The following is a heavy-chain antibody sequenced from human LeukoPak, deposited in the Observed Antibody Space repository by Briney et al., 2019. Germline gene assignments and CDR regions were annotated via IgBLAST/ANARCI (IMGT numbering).Heavy chain of an antibody. Sequence: SETLSLTCTVSGGSISSYYWSWIRQPPGKGLEWIGYIYYSGSTNYNPSLKSRVTISVDTSKNQFSLRLGSVTAADTAVYYCAGSSKWYYFDYWGQGTLVTVSS. CDR2: IYYSGST. CDR1: GGSISSYY. CDR3: AGSSKWYYFDY. D-gene: IGHD6-13*01. J-gene: IGHJ4*02. V-gene: IGHV4-59*01.